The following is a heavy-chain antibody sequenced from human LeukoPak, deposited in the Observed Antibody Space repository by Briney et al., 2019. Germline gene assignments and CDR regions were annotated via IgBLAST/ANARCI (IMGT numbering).Heavy chain of an antibody. V-gene: IGHV3-20*04. J-gene: IGHJ3*01. CDR2: INWNGGST. D-gene: IGHD3-10*01. CDR3: AKDLGNKMVRGASL. Sequence: GGSLRLSCAASGFTFDDYGMSWVRQAPGKGLEWVSGINWNGGSTGYADSVKGRFTISRDNSKNTQYLQMNSLRAEDTAVYYCAKDLGNKMVRGASLWGQGTMVTVSS. CDR1: GFTFDDYG.